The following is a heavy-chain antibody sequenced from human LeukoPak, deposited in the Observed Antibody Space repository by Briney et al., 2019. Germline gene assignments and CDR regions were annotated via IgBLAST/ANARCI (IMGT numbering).Heavy chain of an antibody. Sequence: GASVKVSCKASGYTFTSYGISWVRQAPGQGLEWMGWISAYNGNTNYPQKLQGRVTMTTDTSTSTAYMELRSLRYDDTAVYYCAREGYDFWSGPPGNYYYYYGMDVWGQGTTVTVSS. CDR2: ISAYNGNT. CDR3: AREGYDFWSGPPGNYYYYYGMDV. CDR1: GYTFTSYG. V-gene: IGHV1-18*01. J-gene: IGHJ6*02. D-gene: IGHD3-3*01.